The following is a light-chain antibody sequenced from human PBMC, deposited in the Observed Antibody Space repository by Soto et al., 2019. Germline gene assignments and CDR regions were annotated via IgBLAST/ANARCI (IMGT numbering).Light chain of an antibody. CDR3: QQYGSSST. CDR1: QSVGRN. CDR2: GAS. Sequence: EIVLTQSPATLSLSPWERAILSCRASQSVGRNLVWYQHKPGQAPRLLIYGASTRATGIAARFSGSGSGTEFTLTISRLEPEDFAVYYCQQYGSSSTFGQGTRLEIK. J-gene: IGKJ5*01. V-gene: IGKV3-20*01.